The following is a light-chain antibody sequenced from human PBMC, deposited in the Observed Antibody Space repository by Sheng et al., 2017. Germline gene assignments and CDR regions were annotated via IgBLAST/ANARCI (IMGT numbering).Light chain of an antibody. CDR2: EAS. J-gene: IGKJ1*01. CDR1: QSVGNNY. Sequence: EIVLTQSPGTLSLSPGERAILSCRASQSVGNNYLAWYQQKPGQTPRLLIYEASRGATGIPDRFNGSGSGTDFTLTISRLEPEDFALYYCQQYGSSPPRTFGQGTKV. CDR3: QQYGSSPPRT. V-gene: IGKV3-20*01.